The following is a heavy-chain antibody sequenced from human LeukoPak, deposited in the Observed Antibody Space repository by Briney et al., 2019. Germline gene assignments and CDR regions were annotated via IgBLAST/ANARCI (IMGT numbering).Heavy chain of an antibody. D-gene: IGHD3-10*01. J-gene: IGHJ4*02. CDR3: ARVIYYYGSVGYYFDY. CDR2: ISGSGGST. Sequence: PGGSLRLSCAASGFSFRSYAMTWVRQAPGKGLEWVSGISGSGGSTYYADSVKGRFTISRDNSKNTLFLQMNSLRAEDTAVYYCARVIYYYGSVGYYFDYWGQGALVTVSS. CDR1: GFSFRSYA. V-gene: IGHV3-23*01.